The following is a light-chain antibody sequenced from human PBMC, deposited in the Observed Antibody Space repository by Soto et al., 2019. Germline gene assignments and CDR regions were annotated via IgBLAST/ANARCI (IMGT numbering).Light chain of an antibody. CDR1: QDISRY. V-gene: IGKV1-9*01. J-gene: IGKJ3*01. CDR2: AAS. Sequence: IQLTQSPSSLSASVGDRVTITCRASQDISRYLAWYQQKPGRAPKLLIYAASTLQNGVPSRFSGGGSGTDFTLTISSLQPEDFATYYCQQLNTIPPWTFGHGTKVDIK. CDR3: QQLNTIPPWT.